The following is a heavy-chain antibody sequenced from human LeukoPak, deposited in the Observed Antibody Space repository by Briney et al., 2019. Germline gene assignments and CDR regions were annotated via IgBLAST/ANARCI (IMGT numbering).Heavy chain of an antibody. CDR1: GFTFSSYS. Sequence: KAGGSLRLSCAASGFTFSSYSMNWVRQAPGKGLEWVSSISSSSSYIYYADSVKGRFTISRDSSKNTLYLQMNSLRPEDTAVYYCAKDREISSGYHYFDYWGQGTLVTVSS. V-gene: IGHV3-21*01. D-gene: IGHD3-22*01. CDR2: ISSSSSYI. CDR3: AKDREISSGYHYFDY. J-gene: IGHJ4*02.